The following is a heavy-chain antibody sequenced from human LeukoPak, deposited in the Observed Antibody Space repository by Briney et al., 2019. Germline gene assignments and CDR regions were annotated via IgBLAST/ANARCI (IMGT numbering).Heavy chain of an antibody. CDR3: ARGRGIYDSSGYLDY. Sequence: PSETLSLTCAVYGGSFSGYYWSWIRQPPGKGLKWIGEINHSGSTNYNPSLKSRVTISVDTSKNQFSLKLSSVTAADTAVYYCARGRGIYDSSGYLDYWGQGTLVTVSS. J-gene: IGHJ4*02. CDR1: GGSFSGYY. CDR2: INHSGST. V-gene: IGHV4-34*01. D-gene: IGHD3-22*01.